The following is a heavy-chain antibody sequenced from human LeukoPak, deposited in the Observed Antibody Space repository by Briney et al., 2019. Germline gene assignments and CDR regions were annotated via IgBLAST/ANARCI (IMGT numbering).Heavy chain of an antibody. CDR1: GFTFSSYE. CDR3: AKEVSGVDGDYRFGYYYYYMDV. J-gene: IGHJ6*03. V-gene: IGHV3-48*03. CDR2: ISSSGSTI. Sequence: QPGGSLRLSCAASGFTFSSYEMNWVRQAPGKGLEWVSYISSSGSTIYYADSVKGRFTISRDNSKNTLYLQMNSLRAEDTAVYYCAKEVSGVDGDYRFGYYYYYMDVWGKGTTVTISS. D-gene: IGHD4-17*01.